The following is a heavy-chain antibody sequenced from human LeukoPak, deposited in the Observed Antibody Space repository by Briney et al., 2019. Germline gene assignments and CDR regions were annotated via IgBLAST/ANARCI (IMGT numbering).Heavy chain of an antibody. Sequence: SETLSLTCTLSGGSISSGDYYWSWIRQPPGKGLEWIGYIYYSGSTYYNPSLKSRVTISVDTSKNQFSLKLSSVTASDTAVYYCARSQLKYSSGWMLNWFDPWGQGTLVTVSS. CDR1: GGSISSGDYY. CDR3: ARSQLKYSSGWMLNWFDP. D-gene: IGHD6-19*01. CDR2: IYYSGST. V-gene: IGHV4-30-4*08. J-gene: IGHJ5*02.